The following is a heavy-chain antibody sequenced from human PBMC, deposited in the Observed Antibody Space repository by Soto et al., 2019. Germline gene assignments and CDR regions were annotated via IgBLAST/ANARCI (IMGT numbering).Heavy chain of an antibody. V-gene: IGHV4-31*03. D-gene: IGHD3-10*01. CDR3: ARYGSGSSVWFDP. CDR1: GGSISSGGYY. J-gene: IGHJ5*02. Sequence: PSETLSLTCTVSGGSISSGGYYWSWIRQHPGKGLEWIGYIYYSGSTYYNPSLKSRVTISVDTSKNQFSLKLSSVTAADTAVYYCARYGSGSSVWFDPWGQGTLVTVSS. CDR2: IYYSGST.